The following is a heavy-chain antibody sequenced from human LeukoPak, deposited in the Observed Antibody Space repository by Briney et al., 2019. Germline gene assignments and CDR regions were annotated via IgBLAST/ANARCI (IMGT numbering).Heavy chain of an antibody. J-gene: IGHJ4*02. CDR3: AKGSWAAAAGTLLGY. Sequence: ASVKVSCKASGYTFTSYYMHWVRQAPGQGLEWMGIINPSGGSTSYAQKFQGRVTMTRDTSTSTVYMELSSLRSEDTAVYYCAKGSWAAAAGTLLGYWGQGTLVTVSS. D-gene: IGHD6-13*01. CDR1: GYTFTSYY. V-gene: IGHV1-46*01. CDR2: INPSGGST.